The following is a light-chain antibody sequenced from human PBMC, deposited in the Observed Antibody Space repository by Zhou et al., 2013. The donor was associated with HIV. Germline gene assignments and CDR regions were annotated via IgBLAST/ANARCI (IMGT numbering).Light chain of an antibody. CDR3: QQYYSYPFT. CDR2: AAS. Sequence: DIQMTQSPSTLSASVGDRVTITCRASQSISDWLAWYQQKPGKAPKLLIYAASTLQSGVPSRFSGSGSGTDFTLTISCLQSEDFATYYCQQYYSYPFTFGPGTKVDIK. CDR1: QSISDW. J-gene: IGKJ3*01. V-gene: IGKV1-5*01.